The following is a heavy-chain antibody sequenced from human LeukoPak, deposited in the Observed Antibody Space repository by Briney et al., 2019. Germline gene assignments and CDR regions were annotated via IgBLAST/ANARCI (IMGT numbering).Heavy chain of an antibody. CDR1: GFTFSSYW. CDR3: TRAITYFYGSVTYDWFDS. J-gene: IGHJ5*01. CDR2: IKSDGSA. V-gene: IGHV3-74*01. D-gene: IGHD3-10*01. Sequence: GGSLRLSCEASGFTFSSYWMHWVRQTPGKGLMWVARIKSDGSAIYADSVQGRFTISRDNAKNMVYLQMNSLRDDDTAIYYCTRAITYFYGSVTYDWFDSWGQGTRVTVSS.